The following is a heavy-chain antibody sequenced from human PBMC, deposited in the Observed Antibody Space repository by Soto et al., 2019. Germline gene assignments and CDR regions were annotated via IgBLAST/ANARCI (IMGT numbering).Heavy chain of an antibody. J-gene: IGHJ4*02. V-gene: IGHV4-59*01. CDR2: IHYSGTT. D-gene: IGHD6-13*01. CDR3: AAGEASSRNLAPYYLDF. CDR1: GGSMRNYF. Sequence: SETLSITCTVSGGSMRNYFWTWIRQPPGKGLECIGYIHYSGTTSFFPSYNPSLRSRVTISEDTSKNQFSLKLLSVTTADTAVYFCAAGEASSRNLAPYYLDFWGQGTLVTVSS.